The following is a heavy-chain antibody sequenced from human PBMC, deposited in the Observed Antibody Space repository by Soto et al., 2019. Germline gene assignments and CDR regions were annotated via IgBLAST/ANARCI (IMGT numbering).Heavy chain of an antibody. CDR2: ISGSGGST. CDR1: GFTFSSYA. CDR3: AKDPRYYDSSGYYSAFDI. J-gene: IGHJ3*02. D-gene: IGHD3-22*01. Sequence: SLRLSCAASGFTFSSYAMSWVRQAPGKGLEWVSAISGSGGSTYYADSVKGRFTISRDNSKNTLYLQMNSLRAEDTAVYYCAKDPRYYDSSGYYSAFDIWGQGTMVTVSS. V-gene: IGHV3-23*01.